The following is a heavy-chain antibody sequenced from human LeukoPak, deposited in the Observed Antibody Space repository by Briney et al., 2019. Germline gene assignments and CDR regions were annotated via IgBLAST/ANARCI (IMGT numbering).Heavy chain of an antibody. CDR3: ARSFYYGSGRALFDY. Sequence: ASVKVSCKASGYTFTGYYMHWVRQAPGQGLGWMGWINPNSGGTNYAQKFQGRVTMTRDTSISTAYMELSRLRSDDTAVYYCARSFYYGSGRALFDYWGQGTLVTVSS. CDR2: INPNSGGT. V-gene: IGHV1-2*02. D-gene: IGHD3-10*01. J-gene: IGHJ4*02. CDR1: GYTFTGYY.